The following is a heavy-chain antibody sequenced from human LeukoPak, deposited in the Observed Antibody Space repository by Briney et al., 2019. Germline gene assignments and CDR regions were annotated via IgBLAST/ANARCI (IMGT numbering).Heavy chain of an antibody. Sequence: SSETLSLTCAVYGGSFSGYYWSWIRQPPGKGLEWIGEINHSGSTNYNPSLKSRVTISVDTSKNQFSLKLSSVTAADTAVYYCARSGAMAIDFDYWGQGTLVTASS. V-gene: IGHV4-34*01. CDR3: ARSGAMAIDFDY. CDR2: INHSGST. J-gene: IGHJ4*02. CDR1: GGSFSGYY. D-gene: IGHD1-26*01.